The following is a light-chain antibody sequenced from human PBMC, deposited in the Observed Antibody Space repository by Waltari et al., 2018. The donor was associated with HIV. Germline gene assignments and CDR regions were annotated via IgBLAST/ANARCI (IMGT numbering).Light chain of an antibody. Sequence: QSALTQPASVSGSPGQSITIPCTGTSSDIGGYNYVSWYQQHPGTAPKLMIYDVSNRPSGVSNRFSGSKSGNTASLTISGLQAEEEADYYCSSYRSGCIWVFGGGTKLTVL. J-gene: IGLJ3*02. CDR3: SSYRSGCIWV. V-gene: IGLV2-14*03. CDR2: DVS. CDR1: SSDIGGYNY.